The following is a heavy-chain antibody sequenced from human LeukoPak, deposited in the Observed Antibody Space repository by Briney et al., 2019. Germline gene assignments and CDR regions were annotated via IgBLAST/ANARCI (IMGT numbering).Heavy chain of an antibody. CDR3: ARDYENDFWSGHYYYMDV. J-gene: IGHJ6*03. D-gene: IGHD3-3*01. CDR1: GYTFTSYY. CDR2: INPSGGST. Sequence: ASVKVSCKASGYTFTSYYMHWVRQAPGQGLEWMGIINPSGGSTSYAQKFQGRVTMTRDMSTSTVYMELSSLRSEDTAVYYCARDYENDFWSGHYYYMDVWGKGSTVTVSS. V-gene: IGHV1-46*01.